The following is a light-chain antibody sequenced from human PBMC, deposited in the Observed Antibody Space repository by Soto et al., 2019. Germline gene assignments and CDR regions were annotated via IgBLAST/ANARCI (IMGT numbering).Light chain of an antibody. V-gene: IGLV1-44*01. CDR2: SND. J-gene: IGLJ2*01. CDR3: AARDGSLNGWV. CDR1: SSNIGSNT. Sequence: QSVLTQAPSASGTPGQRVTISCSGSSSNIGSNTVSWYQQVPGTAPKLLIYSNDQRPSGVPDRFSGSKSGTSASLAIGGLQSEDEADYYCAARDGSLNGWVFGGGTKVTVL.